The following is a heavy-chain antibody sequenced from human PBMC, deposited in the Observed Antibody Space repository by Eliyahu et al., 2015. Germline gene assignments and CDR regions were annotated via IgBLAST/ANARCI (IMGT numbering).Heavy chain of an antibody. J-gene: IGHJ6*03. CDR1: GGSISSGGYX. CDR3: ARVERNYDFWSGDELYYYYMDV. V-gene: IGHV4-31*03. Sequence: QVQLQESGPGLVKPSQTLSLTCTVSGGSISSGGYXWSXIRQHPGKGLGWIXYIYYRGSTYYNPSLKSRVTISVDTSKNQFSLKLSSVTAADTAVYYCARVERNYDFWSGDELYYYYMDVWGKGTTVTVSS. D-gene: IGHD3-3*01. CDR2: IYYRGST.